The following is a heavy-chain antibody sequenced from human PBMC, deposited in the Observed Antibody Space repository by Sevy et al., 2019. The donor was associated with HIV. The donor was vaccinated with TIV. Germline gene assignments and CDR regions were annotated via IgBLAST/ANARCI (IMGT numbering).Heavy chain of an antibody. Sequence: GGSLRLSCAASGFIFNDYWMSWVRQAPGKGLEWVANIKQDGSEKYYVDSVKGGLTISRDKAKNSLYLQMNSLRAEDTAVYYCARDVSSPYGDYEGYYFDYWGQGNLVTVSS. D-gene: IGHD4-17*01. CDR2: IKQDGSEK. CDR3: ARDVSSPYGDYEGYYFDY. CDR1: GFIFNDYW. J-gene: IGHJ4*02. V-gene: IGHV3-7*01.